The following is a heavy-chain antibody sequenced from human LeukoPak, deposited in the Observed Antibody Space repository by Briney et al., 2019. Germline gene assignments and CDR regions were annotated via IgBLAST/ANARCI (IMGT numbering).Heavy chain of an antibody. D-gene: IGHD3-3*01. CDR3: GASVFW. J-gene: IGHJ4*02. CDR1: GFTFRSYW. CDR2: IKQDGSEK. Sequence: GGSLRLSCVVSGFTFRSYWMSWVRQAPGKGLEWVANIKQDGSEKNYVDSVKGRFTISRDNAKNSLYLQMNSLRAEDSAVYYCGASVFWWGQGTLVTVSS. V-gene: IGHV3-7*03.